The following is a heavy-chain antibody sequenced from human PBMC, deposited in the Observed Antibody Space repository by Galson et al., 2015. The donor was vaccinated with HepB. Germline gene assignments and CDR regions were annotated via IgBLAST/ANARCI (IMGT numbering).Heavy chain of an antibody. CDR3: ARHRTYYYGSGRGYNWFDP. CDR1: GSISSSSYY. J-gene: IGHJ5*02. Sequence: GSISSSSYYWGWIRQPPGKGLEWIGSIYYSGSTYYNPSLKSRVTISVDTSKNQFSLKLSSVTAADTAVYYCARHRTYYYGSGRGYNWFDPRGQGTLVTVSS. V-gene: IGHV4-39*01. D-gene: IGHD3-10*01. CDR2: IYYSGST.